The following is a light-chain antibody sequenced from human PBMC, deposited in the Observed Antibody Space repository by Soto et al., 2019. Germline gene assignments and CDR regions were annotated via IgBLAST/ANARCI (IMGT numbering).Light chain of an antibody. CDR1: QSVSSSY. Sequence: EVVLTQSPGTLSLSPGQRATLSCRASQSVSSSYLAWYQQKPGQAPRLLIYGASSRATGIPDRFSGRGSGTDFTLTISGLEPEDFAVYYCQQYGSSPPITFGQGTRLEIK. V-gene: IGKV3-20*01. CDR2: GAS. J-gene: IGKJ5*01. CDR3: QQYGSSPPIT.